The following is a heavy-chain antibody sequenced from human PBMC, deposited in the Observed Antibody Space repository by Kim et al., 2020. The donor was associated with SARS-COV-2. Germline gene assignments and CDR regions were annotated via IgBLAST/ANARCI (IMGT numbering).Heavy chain of an antibody. V-gene: IGHV1-2*06. CDR2: INPNSGGT. Sequence: ASVKVSCKASGYTFTGYYMHWVRQAPGQGLEWMGRINPNSGGTNYAQKFQGRVTMTRDTSISTAYMELSRLRSDDTAVYYCASTPRGYCSSTSCSEGTDYWGQGTLVTVSS. D-gene: IGHD2-2*01. CDR3: ASTPRGYCSSTSCSEGTDY. CDR1: GYTFTGYY. J-gene: IGHJ4*02.